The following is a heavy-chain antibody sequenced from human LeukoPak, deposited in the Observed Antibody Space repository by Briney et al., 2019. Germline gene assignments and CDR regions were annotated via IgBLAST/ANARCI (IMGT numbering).Heavy chain of an antibody. CDR3: ATYFYGEYGSYYFDY. CDR2: IYHSGTT. D-gene: IGHD4-17*01. J-gene: IGHJ4*02. Sequence: SGTLSLTCAVSGAFITNSHWWSWARPPPGKGLEWIGEIYHSGTTNYNPSLKSRVTMSVDKPKNQFSLKLSSVTAADTAVYYCATYFYGEYGSYYFDYWGQGTLVTVSS. CDR1: GAFITNSHW. V-gene: IGHV4-4*02.